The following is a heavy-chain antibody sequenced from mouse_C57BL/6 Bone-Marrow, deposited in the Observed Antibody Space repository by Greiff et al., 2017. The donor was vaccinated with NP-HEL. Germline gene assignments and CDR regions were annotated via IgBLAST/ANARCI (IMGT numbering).Heavy chain of an antibody. D-gene: IGHD1-1*01. J-gene: IGHJ3*01. CDR1: GYTFTSYW. V-gene: IGHV1-64*01. Sequence: QVQLQQPGAELVKPGASVKLSCKASGYTFTSYWMHWVKQRPGQGLVWIGMIHPNSGSTNYNEKFKSKATLTVDKSSSTAYMQLSSLTSEDSAVYYCARRYGSSPFAYWGQGTLVTVSA. CDR3: ARRYGSSPFAY. CDR2: IHPNSGST.